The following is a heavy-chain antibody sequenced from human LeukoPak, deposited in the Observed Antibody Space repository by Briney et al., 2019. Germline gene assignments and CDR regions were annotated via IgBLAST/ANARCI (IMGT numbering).Heavy chain of an antibody. J-gene: IGHJ4*02. CDR1: GFTFSSYA. Sequence: GGSLRLSCAASGFTFSSYAMSWVRQAPGKGLEWVGFIRSKAYGGTTEYAASVKGRFTISRDDSKSIAYLQMNSLKTEDTTVYYCTRVRLHLYYFDYWGQGTLVTVSS. CDR3: TRVRLHLYYFDY. V-gene: IGHV3-49*04. CDR2: IRSKAYGGTT. D-gene: IGHD4-11*01.